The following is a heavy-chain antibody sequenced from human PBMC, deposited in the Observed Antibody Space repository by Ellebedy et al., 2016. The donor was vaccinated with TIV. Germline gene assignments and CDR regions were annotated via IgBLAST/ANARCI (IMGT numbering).Heavy chain of an antibody. V-gene: IGHV3-66*01. CDR3: ARGGYGGLDY. CDR2: IYTGGST. CDR1: GFTFSSYA. D-gene: IGHD4-23*01. J-gene: IGHJ4*02. Sequence: PGGSLRLSCAASGFTFSSYAMSWVRQAPGKGLEWVSVIYTGGSTYYADSVKGRFTFSRDNSKNTLYLQMNSLRAEDTAVYYCARGGYGGLDYWGQGTLVTVSS.